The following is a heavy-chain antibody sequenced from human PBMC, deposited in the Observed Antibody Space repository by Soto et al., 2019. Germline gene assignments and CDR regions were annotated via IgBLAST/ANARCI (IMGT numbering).Heavy chain of an antibody. CDR2: IRSKTYGGTT. CDR1: GFTFGDYA. V-gene: IGHV3-49*03. Sequence: EVQLVQSGGGLVQPGRSLRLSCTASGFTFGDYAISWFRQAPGKGLEWVSFIRSKTYGGTTEYAASVKGRFTISRDDSKSIAYLQMNSLKIEDTAVYYCASPRRGIWGQGTMVTVSS. D-gene: IGHD3-10*01. J-gene: IGHJ3*02. CDR3: ASPRRGI.